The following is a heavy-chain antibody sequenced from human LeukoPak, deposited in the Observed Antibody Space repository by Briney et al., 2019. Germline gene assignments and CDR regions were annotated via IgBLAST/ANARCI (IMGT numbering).Heavy chain of an antibody. CDR2: IKSKTDGGTT. CDR1: GFTFSNAW. Sequence: GGSLRLSCAASGFTFSNAWMSWVRQAPGKGLEWVGRIKSKTDGGTTDYAAPVKGRFTISRDDSKNTLYLQMNSLKTEDTAVYYCTTDIYYYDSSGYENWGQGTLVTVSS. V-gene: IGHV3-15*01. J-gene: IGHJ4*02. D-gene: IGHD3-22*01. CDR3: TTDIYYYDSSGYEN.